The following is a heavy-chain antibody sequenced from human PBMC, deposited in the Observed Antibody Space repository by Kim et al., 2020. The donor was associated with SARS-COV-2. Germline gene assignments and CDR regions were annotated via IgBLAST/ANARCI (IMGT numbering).Heavy chain of an antibody. CDR2: IWYDGSKT. V-gene: IGHV3-33*06. CDR1: GFTFSRHG. D-gene: IGHD1-26*01. Sequence: GGSLRLSCAASGFTFSRHGMSWFRQAPGKGLEWVTLIWYDGSKTYYIESVKGRFTISRDNSNNILYLQMNGLRAEDTAVYYCAKWDGTFVAFGLWSQGTMVTVSS. J-gene: IGHJ3*01. CDR3: AKWDGTFVAFGL.